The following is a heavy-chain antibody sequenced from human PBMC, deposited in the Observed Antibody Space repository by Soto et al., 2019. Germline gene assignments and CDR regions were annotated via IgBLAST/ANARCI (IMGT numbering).Heavy chain of an antibody. Sequence: RLSCAASGFTFSSYAMSWVRQAPGKGLEWVSAISGSGGSTYYADSVKGRFTISRDNSKNTLYLQMNSLRAEDTAVYYCAPVVVVAATPFDYWGQGTLVTVSS. CDR3: APVVVVAATPFDY. D-gene: IGHD2-15*01. V-gene: IGHV3-23*01. CDR2: ISGSGGST. J-gene: IGHJ4*02. CDR1: GFTFSSYA.